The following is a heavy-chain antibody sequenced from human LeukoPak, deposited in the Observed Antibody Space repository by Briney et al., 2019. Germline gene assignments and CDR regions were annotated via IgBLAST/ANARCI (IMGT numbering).Heavy chain of an antibody. D-gene: IGHD4-17*01. Sequence: GGSLRLSCAASGFTFSSYNMNWVRQAPGKGLEWVSSISSSSSYIYYADSVKGRFTISRDNAKNSLYLQMNSLRAEDTAVYYCARDFDDYGDSNPFDYWGQGTLVTVSS. J-gene: IGHJ4*02. V-gene: IGHV3-21*01. CDR3: ARDFDDYGDSNPFDY. CDR1: GFTFSSYN. CDR2: ISSSSSYI.